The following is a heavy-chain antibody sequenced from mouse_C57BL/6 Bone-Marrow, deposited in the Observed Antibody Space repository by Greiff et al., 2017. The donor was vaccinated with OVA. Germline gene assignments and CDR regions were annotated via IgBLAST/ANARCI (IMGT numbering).Heavy chain of an antibody. V-gene: IGHV6-6*01. Sequence: EVQGVESGGGLVQPGGSMTLSCAASGFTFSDAWMDWVRQSPEKGLEWVAEIRNKANTHATYYAESVKGRFTISRDDSTSSVYLQMNSLRAEDTGSYYCTRPLRRAWFAYWGQGTLVTVSA. CDR3: TRPLRRAWFAY. CDR1: GFTFSDAW. CDR2: IRNKANTHAT. D-gene: IGHD2-12*01. J-gene: IGHJ3*01.